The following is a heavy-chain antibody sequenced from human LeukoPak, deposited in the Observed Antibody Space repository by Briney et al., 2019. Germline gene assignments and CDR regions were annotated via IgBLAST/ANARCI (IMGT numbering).Heavy chain of an antibody. D-gene: IGHD3-16*02. CDR2: IYHRGST. CDR1: GYPISSGYY. Sequence: SETLSLTCTVSGYPISSGYYWGWIRQPPGKGLEWIGGIYHRGSTYYNPSLKSRVTISVDTSKNQFSLKLSSVTAADTAVYYCARAELSLSPPPDYWGQGTLVTVSS. V-gene: IGHV4-38-2*02. J-gene: IGHJ4*02. CDR3: ARAELSLSPPPDY.